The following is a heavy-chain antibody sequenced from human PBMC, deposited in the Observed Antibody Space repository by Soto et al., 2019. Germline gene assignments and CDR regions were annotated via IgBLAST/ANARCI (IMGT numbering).Heavy chain of an antibody. V-gene: IGHV3-30*18. CDR2: VSYDGSKT. D-gene: IGHD5-12*01. Sequence: QVHLVESGGGEVQPGTSLRLSCAASGFTFRDNGMHWVRQAPGKGLEWVALVSYDGSKTFYADSVKGRLTVYRDNSKSMVYLHMGSLKPEDTAIYYCAKDLRQGASGATVYGMDVWGQGTTVTVSS. CDR1: GFTFRDNG. J-gene: IGHJ6*02. CDR3: AKDLRQGASGATVYGMDV.